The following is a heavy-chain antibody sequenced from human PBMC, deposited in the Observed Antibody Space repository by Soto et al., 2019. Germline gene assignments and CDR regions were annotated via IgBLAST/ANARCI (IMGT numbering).Heavy chain of an antibody. D-gene: IGHD3-9*01. Sequence: QVQLVESGGGLVKPGGSLRLSCAASGFTFSDYYMSWIRQAPGKGLEWVSYISSSSSYTNYADSVKGRFTISRDNAKNSLYLXMNSXRAEDSAVXXXAXXSSFFXSYYFAYWGQGTPVTVSS. J-gene: IGHJ4*02. V-gene: IGHV3-11*05. CDR3: AXXSSFFXSYYFAY. CDR1: GFTFSDYY. CDR2: ISSSSSYT.